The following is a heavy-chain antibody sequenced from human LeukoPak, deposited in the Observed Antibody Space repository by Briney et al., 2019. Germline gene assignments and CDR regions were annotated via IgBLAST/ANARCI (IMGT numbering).Heavy chain of an antibody. Sequence: GGSLRLSCAASGFTFSSYGMHWVRQAPGKGLEWVAFIRYDGSNKYYADSVKGRFTISRDNSKNTLYLQMNSLRAEDTAVYYCAKDVAEYYDSSEFDYWGQGTLVTVSS. CDR3: AKDVAEYYDSSEFDY. CDR2: IRYDGSNK. CDR1: GFTFSSYG. D-gene: IGHD3-22*01. J-gene: IGHJ4*02. V-gene: IGHV3-30*02.